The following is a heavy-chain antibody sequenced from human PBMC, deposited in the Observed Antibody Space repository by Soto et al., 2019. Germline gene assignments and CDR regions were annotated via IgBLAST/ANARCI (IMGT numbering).Heavy chain of an antibody. D-gene: IGHD6-13*01. V-gene: IGHV3-64*04. Sequence: PGGSLRLSCSASGFPFSNSVMHWVRQAPGRGLEXLSAIXXNXVXTXYXXXXKGRFTISVDTSKSHFFLKLNSVSAADTAIYYCARYSSRHQWLDSWGQGTLVTVSS. CDR3: ARYSSRHQWLDS. CDR1: GFPFSNSV. CDR2: IXXNXVXT. J-gene: IGHJ4*02.